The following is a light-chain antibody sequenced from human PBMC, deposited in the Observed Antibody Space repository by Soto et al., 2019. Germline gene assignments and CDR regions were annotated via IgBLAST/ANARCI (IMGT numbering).Light chain of an antibody. V-gene: IGKV3-11*01. CDR1: QSVSSY. CDR3: QQRSSWPLT. CDR2: DAS. J-gene: IGKJ4*01. Sequence: EIVLTQSPATLSLSPGERATLSCRASQSVSSYLAWYQQKPGQAPSLLIYDASNRATGIPARFSGSGSGTDFTLTISSLAPEYFAVYYCQQRSSWPLTFGGGTKVEIK.